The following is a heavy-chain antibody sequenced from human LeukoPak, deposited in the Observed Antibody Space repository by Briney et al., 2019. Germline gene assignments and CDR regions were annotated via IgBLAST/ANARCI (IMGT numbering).Heavy chain of an antibody. CDR3: ATGRTDTAMVPDY. Sequence: GGSLRLSCAASGFTFDDYAMHWVRQAPGKGLEWVSGISWNSGSIGYADSVKGRFTISRDNAKNSLYLQMTSLRAEDTALYYCATGRTDTAMVPDYWGQGTLVTVSS. J-gene: IGHJ4*02. V-gene: IGHV3-9*01. CDR2: ISWNSGSI. D-gene: IGHD5-18*01. CDR1: GFTFDDYA.